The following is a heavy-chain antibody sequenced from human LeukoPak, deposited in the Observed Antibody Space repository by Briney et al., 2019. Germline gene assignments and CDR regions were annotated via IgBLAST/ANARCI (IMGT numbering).Heavy chain of an antibody. CDR2: IYYSGST. J-gene: IGHJ3*02. D-gene: IGHD3-3*01. CDR1: GGSISSSSYY. CDR3: ARVTIFGVAVYSKGDDAFDI. Sequence: PSETLSLTCTVSGGSISSSSYYWGWIRQPPGKGLEWIGSIYYSGSTYYNPSLKSRVTMSVDTSKNQFSLKLSSVTAADTAVYYCARVTIFGVAVYSKGDDAFDIWGQGTMVTVSS. V-gene: IGHV4-39*07.